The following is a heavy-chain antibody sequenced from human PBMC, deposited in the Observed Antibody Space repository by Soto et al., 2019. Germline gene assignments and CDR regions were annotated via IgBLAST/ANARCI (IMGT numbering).Heavy chain of an antibody. CDR3: ARGGVRGTTSRGQVYN. J-gene: IGHJ4*02. CDR1: GFTFSDYY. CDR2: ISSSSDYR. D-gene: IGHD1-7*01. V-gene: IGHV3-11*06. Sequence: QVQVVESGGGLVKPGGSLRLSCAASGFTFSDYYMNWIRQAPGKGLEWVSYISSSSDYRKYADSVKGRFTISRDNAKSSLYLEMNSLRAEATAVYYCARGGVRGTTSRGQVYNWGQGTLVTVSS.